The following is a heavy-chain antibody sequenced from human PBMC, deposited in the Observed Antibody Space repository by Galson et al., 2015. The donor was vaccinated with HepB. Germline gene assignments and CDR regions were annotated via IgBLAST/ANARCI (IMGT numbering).Heavy chain of an antibody. V-gene: IGHV1-8*01. D-gene: IGHD4-17*01. CDR2: MNPNSGNT. Sequence: SVKVSCKASGYTFTSYDINWVRQATGQGLEWMGWMNPNSGNTGYAQKFQGRVTMTRNTSISTAYMELSSLRSEDTAVYYCARGPAYYGDGAWFDPWGQGTLVTVSS. CDR1: GYTFTSYD. CDR3: ARGPAYYGDGAWFDP. J-gene: IGHJ5*02.